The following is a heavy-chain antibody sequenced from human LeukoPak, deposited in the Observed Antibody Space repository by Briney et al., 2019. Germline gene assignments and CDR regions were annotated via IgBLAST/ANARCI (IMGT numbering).Heavy chain of an antibody. D-gene: IGHD1-26*01. CDR2: IYYSGST. CDR3: ARARGLLRDYYYYMDV. CDR1: GGSISSYY. Sequence: SETLSLTCTVSGGSISSYYWSWIRQPPGKGLEWIGYIYYSGSTNYNPSLKSRVTISVDTSKNQFSLKLSSVTAADTAVYYCARARGLLRDYYYYMDVWGKGTTVTVSS. J-gene: IGHJ6*03. V-gene: IGHV4-59*01.